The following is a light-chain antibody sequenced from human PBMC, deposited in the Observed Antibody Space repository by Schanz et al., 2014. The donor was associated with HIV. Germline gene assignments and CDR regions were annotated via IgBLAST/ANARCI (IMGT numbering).Light chain of an antibody. V-gene: IGLV1-51*01. Sequence: QSVLTQPPSMSAAPGQRVTISCAGGAFNIGQNYVSWFQQFPGTAPKLLIYVNHQRPSDIPDRFSGSKTGTSATLAITGLQTGDEADYYCGTWDSSLSAGVFGGGTKLTVL. J-gene: IGLJ3*02. CDR2: VNH. CDR3: GTWDSSLSAGV. CDR1: AFNIGQNY.